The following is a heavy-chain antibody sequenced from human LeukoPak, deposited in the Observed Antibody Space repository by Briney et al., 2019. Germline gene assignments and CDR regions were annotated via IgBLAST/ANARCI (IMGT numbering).Heavy chain of an antibody. CDR3: VRDGMTSATVAFDV. CDR2: IYYSGST. CDR1: GGSISSYY. D-gene: IGHD4-17*01. V-gene: IGHV4-59*01. Sequence: SETLSLTCTVSGGSISSYYWGWIRQPPGKGLEWIGYIYYSGSTNYNPSLKSRVTISVDTSKNQFSLKLSSVTAADTAVYYCVRDGMTSATVAFDVWGQGTMVTVSS. J-gene: IGHJ3*01.